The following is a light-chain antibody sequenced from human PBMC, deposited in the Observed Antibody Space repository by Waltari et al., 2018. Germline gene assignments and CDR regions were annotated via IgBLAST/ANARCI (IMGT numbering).Light chain of an antibody. CDR2: KAS. V-gene: IGKV1-5*03. CDR1: QSISSW. J-gene: IGKJ1*01. Sequence: DIQMTQSPSTLSASVGYRVTITCRASQSISSWLAWYQQNPGKAPKLLIYKASSLESGVPSRFSGSGSGTEFTLTISSLQPDDFATYYCQQYSSYWTFGQGTKVESK. CDR3: QQYSSYWT.